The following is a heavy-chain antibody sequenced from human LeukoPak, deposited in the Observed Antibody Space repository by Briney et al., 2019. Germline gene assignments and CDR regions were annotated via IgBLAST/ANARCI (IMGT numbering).Heavy chain of an antibody. CDR1: GYTFTSYG. V-gene: IGHV1-18*01. CDR2: ISAYNGST. D-gene: IGHD4-17*01. CDR3: ARDGVTTNFDY. Sequence: ASVKVSCKASGYTFTSYGISWVRQAPGQGLEWMGWISAYNGSTNYAQKLQGRVTMTTDTPTSTAYKELRSLRSDDTAVYYCARDGVTTNFDYWGQGTLVTVSS. J-gene: IGHJ4*02.